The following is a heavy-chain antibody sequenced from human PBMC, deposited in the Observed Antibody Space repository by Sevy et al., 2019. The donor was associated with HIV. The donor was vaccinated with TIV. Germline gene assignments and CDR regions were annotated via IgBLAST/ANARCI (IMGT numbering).Heavy chain of an antibody. CDR1: GFTFSIYS. J-gene: IGHJ6*02. D-gene: IGHD2-15*01. Sequence: GGSLRLSCAASGFTFSIYSMNWVRQAPGKGLEWISYISGSSGTINYADSVKGRFTVSRDNAKNSLYLQMNSLRDEDTAVYYCARGVHIGVGAMDVWGQGTTVTVSS. V-gene: IGHV3-48*02. CDR3: ARGVHIGVGAMDV. CDR2: ISGSSGTI.